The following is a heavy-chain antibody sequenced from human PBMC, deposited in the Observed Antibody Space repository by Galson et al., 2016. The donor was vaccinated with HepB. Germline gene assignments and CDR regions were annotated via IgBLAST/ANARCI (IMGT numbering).Heavy chain of an antibody. Sequence: SLRLSCAASGFSFSNCWMSWGRQAPGKGLEWVANIKYDGTEKSYVGSVKGRFTISRDNAKNSLYLQMNSLRVEDTAMYYCAKDAYSRGDYWGQGTLVTVSS. CDR2: IKYDGTEK. J-gene: IGHJ4*02. CDR3: AKDAYSRGDY. CDR1: GFSFSNCW. V-gene: IGHV3-7*05. D-gene: IGHD6-13*01.